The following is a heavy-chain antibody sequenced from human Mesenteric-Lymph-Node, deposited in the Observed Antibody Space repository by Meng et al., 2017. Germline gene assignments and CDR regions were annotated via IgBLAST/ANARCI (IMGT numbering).Heavy chain of an antibody. V-gene: IGHV4-34*01. CDR1: GGSFSGYY. J-gene: IGHJ4*02. CDR2: INHSGST. D-gene: IGHD6-13*01. CDR3: ARGGGNSWYIDY. Sequence: QVQLQQWGAGLLKPSETLPLTCAAQGGSFSGYYWSWIRQPPGKGLEWIGEINHSGSTNYNPSLKSRVTISVDTSKNQFSLKLSSVTAADTAVYYCARGGGNSWYIDYWGQGTLVTVSS.